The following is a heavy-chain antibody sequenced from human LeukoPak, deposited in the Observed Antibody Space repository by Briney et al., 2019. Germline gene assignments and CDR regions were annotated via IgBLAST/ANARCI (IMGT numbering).Heavy chain of an antibody. Sequence: ASVTVSCKASGYTFTDYYMHWVRQAPGQGLEWMGWINPNSCGTNYAQKFQGRVTMTRETSISTAYMELRRLRSDDTAVYYCAREREPYGSGSYFFSNWFDPWGQGTLVTVSS. CDR1: GYTFTDYY. D-gene: IGHD3-10*01. J-gene: IGHJ5*02. CDR3: AREREPYGSGSYFFSNWFDP. V-gene: IGHV1-2*02. CDR2: INPNSCGT.